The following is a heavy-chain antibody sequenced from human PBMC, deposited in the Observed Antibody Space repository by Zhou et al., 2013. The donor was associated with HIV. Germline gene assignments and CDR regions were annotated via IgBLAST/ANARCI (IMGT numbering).Heavy chain of an antibody. D-gene: IGHD3-10*01. CDR1: GYTFTDYY. V-gene: IGHV1-2*02. J-gene: IGHJ3*01. Sequence: QVQLVQSGAEVKKPGASVKVSCKASGYTFTDYYIHWVRQAPGQGLEWLGWINPNSGGTNFAQRFQGRVTMTRDTSISTAYMELSRLRSDDTAVYSCARDRTMVRSPFLRGAFGLVWGQGDNGHRLL. CDR2: INPNSGGT. CDR3: ARDRTMVRSPFLRGAFGLV.